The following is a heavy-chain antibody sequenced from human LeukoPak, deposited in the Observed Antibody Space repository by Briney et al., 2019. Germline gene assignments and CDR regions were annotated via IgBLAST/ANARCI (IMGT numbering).Heavy chain of an antibody. D-gene: IGHD3-10*01. CDR3: ARQPTSMVRVYNWFDP. Sequence: SETLSLTCTVSGGSISSYYWTWIRQPPGKGLEWIGNIYYSGSTYYNPSLKSRVTISVDTSKNQFSLKLSSVTAADTALYYCARQPTSMVRVYNWFDPWGQRTLVTVSS. J-gene: IGHJ5*02. CDR1: GGSISSYY. CDR2: IYYSGST. V-gene: IGHV4-59*04.